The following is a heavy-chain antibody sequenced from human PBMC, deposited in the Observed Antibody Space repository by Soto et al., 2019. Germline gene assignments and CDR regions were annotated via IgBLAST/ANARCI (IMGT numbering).Heavy chain of an antibody. V-gene: IGHV4-59*08. CDR1: GSPISSYY. J-gene: IGHJ4*02. Sequence: SETLSLTCTVSGSPISSYYWSWFRQSPGQGLEWVGYIYYTGATTYSPSLKSRVTISVDASKSQFSLNLRSVTAADTAVYYCARHTPAISISDHWGQGTLVTVSS. CDR3: ARHTPAISISDH. D-gene: IGHD2-15*01. CDR2: IYYTGAT.